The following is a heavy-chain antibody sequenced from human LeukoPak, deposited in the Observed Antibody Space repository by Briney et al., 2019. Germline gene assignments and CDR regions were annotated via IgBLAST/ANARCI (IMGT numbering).Heavy chain of an antibody. CDR3: AREDYDSNGYYYGV. D-gene: IGHD3-22*01. CDR2: INTNTGNP. V-gene: IGHV7-4-1*02. CDR1: GYTFTSYP. Sequence: ASVKVSCKASGYTFTSYPMNWVRQAPGQGLEWMGLINTNTGNPTYAQGFTRRFVFSLDTSVSTAYLQISSLKAEDTAVYYCAREDYDSNGYYYGVWGQGTLVTVSS. J-gene: IGHJ4*02.